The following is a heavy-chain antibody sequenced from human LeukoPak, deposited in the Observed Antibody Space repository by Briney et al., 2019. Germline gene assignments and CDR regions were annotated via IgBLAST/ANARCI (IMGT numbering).Heavy chain of an antibody. Sequence: SESLSLACPLYGGSFSRYYWSWIRQPPGKGMEWIGEINHSGSTNYNPSLKSRVTISVDTPKNQFSLKLSSVTAADTAVYYCARTQGLYQWLAPYAHYFDYWGQGTLVTVSS. CDR1: GGSFSRYY. V-gene: IGHV4-34*01. D-gene: IGHD6-19*01. CDR3: ARTQGLYQWLAPYAHYFDY. J-gene: IGHJ4*02. CDR2: INHSGST.